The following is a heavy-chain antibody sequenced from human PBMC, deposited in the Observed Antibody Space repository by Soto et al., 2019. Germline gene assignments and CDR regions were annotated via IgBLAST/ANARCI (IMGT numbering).Heavy chain of an antibody. D-gene: IGHD2-8*01. J-gene: IGHJ6*02. CDR3: ARLGCTNRPLCGMDV. Sequence: ASVKVSCKASGYTFTSYGISWVRQAPGQRLEWMGWINAGNGNTKYSQKFQGRVTITRDTSASTAYMELSSLRSEDTAVYYCARLGCTNRPLCGMDVWGQGTTVTVSS. CDR2: INAGNGNT. CDR1: GYTFTSYG. V-gene: IGHV1-3*01.